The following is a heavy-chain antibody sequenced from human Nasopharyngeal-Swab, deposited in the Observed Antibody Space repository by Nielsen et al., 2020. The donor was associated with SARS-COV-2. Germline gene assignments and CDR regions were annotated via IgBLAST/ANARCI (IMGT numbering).Heavy chain of an antibody. Sequence: ASVKVSCKVYGYSIISYAIHWVRQAPGQGLEWMGWIDGGNGNTKYSQKFQGRLTVTRDTSADTAYMELSSLRSEDTAVYFCARHFYSRSSRLLYLDYWGQGTLVTVSS. D-gene: IGHD6-6*01. CDR1: GYSIISYA. CDR3: ARHFYSRSSRLLYLDY. J-gene: IGHJ4*02. CDR2: IDGGNGNT. V-gene: IGHV1-3*01.